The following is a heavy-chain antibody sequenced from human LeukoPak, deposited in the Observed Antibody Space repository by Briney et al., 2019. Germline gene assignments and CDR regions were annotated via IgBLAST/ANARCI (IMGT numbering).Heavy chain of an antibody. V-gene: IGHV3-9*01. Sequence: GGSLRLSCAASGFPFDEYAMHWIRQAPGKGLEWVSGISYTSETKGYVDSVKGRFTISRDNAKNSLYLQMNSLRAEDTAVYYCASLNYYYYYYMDVWGKGTTVTISS. CDR3: ASLNYYYYYYMDV. CDR2: ISYTSETK. CDR1: GFPFDEYA. J-gene: IGHJ6*03. D-gene: IGHD3-10*01.